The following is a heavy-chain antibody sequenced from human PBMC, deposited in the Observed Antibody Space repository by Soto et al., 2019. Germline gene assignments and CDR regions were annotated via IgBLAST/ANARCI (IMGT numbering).Heavy chain of an antibody. D-gene: IGHD2-8*02. CDR1: GGSISSYY. CDR2: IYYSGST. Sequence: KTSETLSLTCTVSGGSISSYYWSWIRQPPGKGLEWIGYIYYSGSTNYNPSLKSRVTISVDTSKNQFSLKLSSVTAADTAVYYCARVSLVGPGAFDIWGQGTMVTVSS. V-gene: IGHV4-59*01. J-gene: IGHJ3*02. CDR3: ARVSLVGPGAFDI.